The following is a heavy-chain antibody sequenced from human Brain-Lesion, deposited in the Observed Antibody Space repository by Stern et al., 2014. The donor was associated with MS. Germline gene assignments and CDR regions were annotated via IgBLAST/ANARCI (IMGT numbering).Heavy chain of an antibody. CDR3: SRRRIPDFGFSCYDPAFDY. Sequence: QLQLVQSGGGVVQPGRSLSLSCAASGFTFSHYALYWVRQAPGTGLEWVAVISFDGNNNDYADPLTGRIPIFRDHYNNTLDMHMHSLRGEDTAVYYFSRRRIPDFGFSCYDPAFDYWGQGTLVTVSS. D-gene: IGHD5-12*01. CDR2: ISFDGNNN. V-gene: IGHV3-30-3*01. J-gene: IGHJ4*02. CDR1: GFTFSHYA.